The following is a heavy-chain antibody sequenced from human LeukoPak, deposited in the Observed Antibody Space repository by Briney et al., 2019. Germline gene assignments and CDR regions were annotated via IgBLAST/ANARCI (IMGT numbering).Heavy chain of an antibody. V-gene: IGHV1-46*01. Sequence: ASVKVSCKASVYTFTSYYMHWVGQAPGQGLEWMGIINPSGGSTSYAQKFQGRVTMTRDTSTSTVYMELSSLRSEDTAVYYCARVGSGSFPFDYFDYWGQGTLVTVSS. CDR3: ARVGSGSFPFDYFDY. CDR1: VYTFTSYY. CDR2: INPSGGST. D-gene: IGHD3-10*01. J-gene: IGHJ4*02.